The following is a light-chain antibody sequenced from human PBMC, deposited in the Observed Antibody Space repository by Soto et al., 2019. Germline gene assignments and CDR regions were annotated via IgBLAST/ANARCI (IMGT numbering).Light chain of an antibody. J-gene: IGLJ1*01. Sequence: QSALTQPRSVSGSPGQSVTISCTGTSSDVSAYNYVSWYQQHPGKAPKVMIYDVSKRPSGVPDRFSGSKSGTTASLTISGLQADDEADYYCCSYAGSYNYVFGSGTKLTVL. CDR1: SSDVSAYNY. CDR3: CSYAGSYNYV. V-gene: IGLV2-11*01. CDR2: DVS.